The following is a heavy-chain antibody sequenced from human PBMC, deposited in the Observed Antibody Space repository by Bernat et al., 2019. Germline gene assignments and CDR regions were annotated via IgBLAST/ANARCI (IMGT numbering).Heavy chain of an antibody. D-gene: IGHD3-22*01. CDR2: ISGSGGNT. Sequence: EVQLLESGGGLVQPGGSLRLSCAASGFTFSSYAMSWVRQAPGKGLEWVSAISGSGGNTYYADSVKGRFTISRDNSKNTLYLQMNSLRAEDTAVYYCAKDNLDYYDSSGYYFSGLWWDYWGQGTLVTVSS. J-gene: IGHJ4*02. CDR3: AKDNLDYYDSSGYYFSGLWWDY. CDR1: GFTFSSYA. V-gene: IGHV3-23*01.